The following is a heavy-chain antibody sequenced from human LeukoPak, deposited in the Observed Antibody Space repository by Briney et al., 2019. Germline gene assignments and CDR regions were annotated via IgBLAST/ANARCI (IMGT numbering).Heavy chain of an antibody. D-gene: IGHD3-9*01. CDR2: ISSSSSYT. Sequence: GGSLRLSCAASGFTFSSYSMNWVRQAPGKGLEWVSSISSSSSYTFYADSGKGRFTIYRENAKHSMYLQMNSLRAEDTAVYYCARDRYDILPGHDHHFDYWGQGTLVSVSS. J-gene: IGHJ4*02. V-gene: IGHV3-21*01. CDR1: GFTFSSYS. CDR3: ARDRYDILPGHDHHFDY.